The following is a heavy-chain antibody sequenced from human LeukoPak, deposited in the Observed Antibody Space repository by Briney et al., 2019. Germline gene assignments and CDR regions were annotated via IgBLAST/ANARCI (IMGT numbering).Heavy chain of an antibody. CDR2: IKQDGSEK. Sequence: GGSLRLSCAASGFTFSSYWMCWVRQAPGKGLEWVANIKQDGSEKYYVDSVKGRFTVSRDNAKNTLYLQMNSLRAEDTAVYYCAKSCSSTSCSLDYWGQGTLVTVSS. V-gene: IGHV3-7*01. J-gene: IGHJ4*02. CDR1: GFTFSSYW. CDR3: AKSCSSTSCSLDY. D-gene: IGHD2-2*01.